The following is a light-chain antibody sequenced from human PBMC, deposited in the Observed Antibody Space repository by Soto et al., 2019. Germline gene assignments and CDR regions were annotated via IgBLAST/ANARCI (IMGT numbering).Light chain of an antibody. Sequence: EIVLTQSPATLSLSPGDRATLSCRASQSLSTSLAWYQQKPGQAPRLLIYDASNRATGIPARFSGSGSGTDFTLTISSLEPADFAVYYCQQRSSWPLTFGGGTKVEIK. J-gene: IGKJ4*01. CDR2: DAS. CDR1: QSLSTS. V-gene: IGKV3-11*01. CDR3: QQRSSWPLT.